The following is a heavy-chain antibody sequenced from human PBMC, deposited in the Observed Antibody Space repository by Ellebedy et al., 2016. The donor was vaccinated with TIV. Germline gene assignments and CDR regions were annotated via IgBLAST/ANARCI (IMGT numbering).Heavy chain of an antibody. J-gene: IGHJ6*02. Sequence: AASVKVSCKASGYTFTTYYIHWVRQAPGQGLEWMGMINPRALITTYAQKFQGRVTVTRDTSTSTVYMELRSLRSDDTAVYYCARDRDAFMASFYYYGVDVWGQGTTVTVSS. CDR1: GYTFTTYY. CDR3: ARDRDAFMASFYYYGVDV. V-gene: IGHV1-46*01. D-gene: IGHD3-3*02. CDR2: INPRALIT.